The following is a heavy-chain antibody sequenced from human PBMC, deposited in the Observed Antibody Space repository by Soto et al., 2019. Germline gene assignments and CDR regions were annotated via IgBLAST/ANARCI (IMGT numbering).Heavy chain of an antibody. V-gene: IGHV6-1*01. CDR2: TYYRSKWYY. Sequence: HTLSLTCAITGDSVSSNSAGWSWVRQSPSRGLEWLGRTYYRSKWYYEYAVSVRGRITINPDTSKNQYSLQLNSVTPEDTAVYLCARGEQYSGRIFDYWGQGTLVTVSA. CDR1: GDSVSSNSAG. CDR3: ARGEQYSGRIFDY. D-gene: IGHD1-26*01. J-gene: IGHJ4*01.